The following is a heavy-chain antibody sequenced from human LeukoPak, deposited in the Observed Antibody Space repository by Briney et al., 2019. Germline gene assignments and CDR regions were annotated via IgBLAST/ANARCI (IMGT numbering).Heavy chain of an antibody. Sequence: GGSLRLSCAASGFTFIDAWMSWVRRAPGKGLEWIGRIKGKTDGGARDYAAPVKGRFTISRDDSKNTLYLQMNSLKTEDTAVYYCTTAIAVTTFDHWGQGTLVTVSS. V-gene: IGHV3-15*01. CDR3: TTAIAVTTFDH. D-gene: IGHD4-17*01. CDR2: IKGKTDGGAR. J-gene: IGHJ4*02. CDR1: GFTFIDAW.